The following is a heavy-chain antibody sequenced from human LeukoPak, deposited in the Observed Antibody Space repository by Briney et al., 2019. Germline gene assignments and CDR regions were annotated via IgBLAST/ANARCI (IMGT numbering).Heavy chain of an antibody. V-gene: IGHV5-51*01. Sequence: KNGESLKISCKGSGYSFTSYWIGWVRQMPGKGLEWMGIIYPGDSDTRYSPSFQGQVTISADKSISTAYLQWSSLKASDTAMYYCARPVLLWFGEFPHRDAFDIWGQGTMVTVSS. D-gene: IGHD3-10*01. CDR2: IYPGDSDT. CDR1: GYSFTSYW. J-gene: IGHJ3*02. CDR3: ARPVLLWFGEFPHRDAFDI.